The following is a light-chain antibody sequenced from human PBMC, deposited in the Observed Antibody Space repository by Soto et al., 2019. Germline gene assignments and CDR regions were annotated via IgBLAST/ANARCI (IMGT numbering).Light chain of an antibody. CDR3: QEYNAYSMT. Sequence: QMTQSPSCLSASVGDRLTITCRASQSSSNYLNWYQQKPGKAPKXXIYAASSLQSGVPSRFSGSGSGTEFTLSISSLQTDDFGTYDCQEYNAYSMTFGQGTRLEIK. V-gene: IGKV1-39*01. CDR2: AAS. J-gene: IGKJ5*01. CDR1: QSSSNY.